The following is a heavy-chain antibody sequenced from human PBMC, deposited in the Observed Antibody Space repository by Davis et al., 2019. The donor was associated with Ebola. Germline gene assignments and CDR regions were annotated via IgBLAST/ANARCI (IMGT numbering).Heavy chain of an antibody. CDR2: ISNDGIT. CDR3: AVGHYSNPNG. J-gene: IGHJ4*02. D-gene: IGHD2-2*01. Sequence: PGGSLRLSCVASEYSVSSNFLSWVRQAPGKGLEWVSVISNDGITNYIDSVKGRFTISRDSSKETFYLQMNSLRAEDTAVYYCAVGHYSNPNGWGQGILVTVSS. CDR1: EYSVSSNF. V-gene: IGHV3-53*01.